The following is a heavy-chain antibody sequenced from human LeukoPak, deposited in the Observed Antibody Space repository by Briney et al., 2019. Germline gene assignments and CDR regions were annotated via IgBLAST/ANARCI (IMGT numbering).Heavy chain of an antibody. D-gene: IGHD3-3*01. CDR1: GFTFSSYA. V-gene: IGHV3-23*01. J-gene: IGHJ4*02. Sequence: GGSLRLSCAASGFTFSSYAMSWVRQAPGKGLEWVSAISGSGGSTYYADSVKGRFTISRDNSKNTLYLQMNSLRAEDTAVYYCARVLFRRYDFWSGLSHWGQGTLVTVSS. CDR2: ISGSGGST. CDR3: ARVLFRRYDFWSGLSH.